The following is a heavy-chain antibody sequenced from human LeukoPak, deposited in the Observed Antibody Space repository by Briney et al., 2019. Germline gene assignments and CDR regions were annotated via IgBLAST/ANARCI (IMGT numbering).Heavy chain of an antibody. CDR3: ASGWRYYYYGMDV. CDR1: GGSFSGYY. CDR2: INHSGST. J-gene: IGHJ6*02. V-gene: IGHV4-34*01. D-gene: IGHD5-12*01. Sequence: PSETLSLTCAVYGGSFSGYYWSWIRQPPGKGLEWIGEINHSGSTNYNPPLKSRVTISVDTSKNQFSLKLSSVTAADTAVYYCASGWRYYYYGMDVWGQGTTVTVSS.